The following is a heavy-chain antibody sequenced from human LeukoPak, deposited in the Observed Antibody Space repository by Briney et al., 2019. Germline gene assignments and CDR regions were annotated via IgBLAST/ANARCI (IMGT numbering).Heavy chain of an antibody. CDR3: AGLYYYGSGSSFDY. D-gene: IGHD3-10*01. Sequence: SETLSLTCTVSGGSISSYYWRWVRQPAGEGREGVGRIYPSGNTNYTPSLKSRVTMSVDTSKTQFSLKLSSVTAADTAVYYCAGLYYYGSGSSFDYWGQGTLVTVSS. CDR2: IYPSGNT. CDR1: GGSISSYY. V-gene: IGHV4-4*07. J-gene: IGHJ4*02.